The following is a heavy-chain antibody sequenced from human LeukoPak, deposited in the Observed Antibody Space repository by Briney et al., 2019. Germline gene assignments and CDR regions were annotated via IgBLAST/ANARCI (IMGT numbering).Heavy chain of an antibody. V-gene: IGHV1-18*01. D-gene: IGHD6-6*01. CDR2: ISGYTGNT. Sequence: ASVKVSCKASGYTFTSYGISWVRQAPGQGLEWMGWISGYTGNTNYVQNLQGRVTMTTDTSTSTAYMELRSLRSDDTAVYYCARGDSSSSNFDYWGQGTLVTVSS. CDR3: ARGDSSSSNFDY. CDR1: GYTFTSYG. J-gene: IGHJ4*02.